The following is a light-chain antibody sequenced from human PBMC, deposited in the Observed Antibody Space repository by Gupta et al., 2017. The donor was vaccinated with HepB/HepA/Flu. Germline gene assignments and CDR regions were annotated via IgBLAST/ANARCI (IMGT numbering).Light chain of an antibody. CDR3: QSADSSGTYV. J-gene: IGLJ1*01. V-gene: IGLV3-25*03. Sequence: SHELTQPPPVSVAPGHTARIPCSGDALPKQYAYWYQQKPGQAPVLVIYKDSERPSGIPERFSGSSSGTTVTLTISGVQAEDEADYYCQSADSSGTYVFGTGTKVTVL. CDR2: KDS. CDR1: ALPKQY.